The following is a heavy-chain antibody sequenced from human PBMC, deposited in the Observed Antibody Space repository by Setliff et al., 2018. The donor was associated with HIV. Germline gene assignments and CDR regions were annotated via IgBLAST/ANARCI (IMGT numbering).Heavy chain of an antibody. Sequence: QPGGSLRLSCAASGFNFKTYGMTWVRQAPGKGLDWVAHIGSSNHGIHYTASVQGRFTVSRDNANNLLFLQMDSLRAEDTAVYYCASFFGDYGYWGYGTQVTVSS. D-gene: IGHD4-17*01. CDR1: GFNFKTYG. J-gene: IGHJ4*01. V-gene: IGHV3-48*04. CDR3: ASFFGDYGY. CDR2: IGSSNHGI.